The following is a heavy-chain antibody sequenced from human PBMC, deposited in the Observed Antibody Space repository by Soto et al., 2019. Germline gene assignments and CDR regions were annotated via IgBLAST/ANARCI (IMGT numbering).Heavy chain of an antibody. Sequence: QVQLVESGGGLVKPGGSLRLSCAASGFSFSDYYMSWIRQGPGKGLEWISSINTGSTYTNYADSVKGRFTLSRDNSKNSLYLQMNSLRAEDTAVYYCARGWKADAYWGQGTMVTVSS. D-gene: IGHD1-1*01. CDR2: INTGSTYT. CDR3: ARGWKADAY. V-gene: IGHV3-11*05. CDR1: GFSFSDYY. J-gene: IGHJ4*02.